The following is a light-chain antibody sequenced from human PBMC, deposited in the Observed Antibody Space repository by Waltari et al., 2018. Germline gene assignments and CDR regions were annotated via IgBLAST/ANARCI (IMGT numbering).Light chain of an antibody. CDR2: DTS. CDR3: QKYGTLPAT. CDR1: ENIRSF. Sequence: DIVLTQSPGTLSLSPGERATLSCRASENIRSFLAWYQQKPGQAPRLLIYDTSTRATGIPDRFSGSRSGTDFSLTISRLEPEDFAVYYCQKYGTLPATFGQGTKVEIK. J-gene: IGKJ1*01. V-gene: IGKV3-20*01.